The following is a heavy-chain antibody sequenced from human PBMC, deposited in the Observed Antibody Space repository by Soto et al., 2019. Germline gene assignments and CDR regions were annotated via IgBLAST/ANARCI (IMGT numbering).Heavy chain of an antibody. CDR3: ARALYCSSTSYGSTLDY. CDR1: GYTFTSYY. J-gene: IGHJ4*02. Sequence: ASLKVSCKASGYTFTSYYMHWVRQAPGQGLEWMGIINPSGGSTSYAQKFQGRVTMTRDTSTSTVYMELSSLRSEDTAVYYCARALYCSSTSYGSTLDYWGQGTLVTVSS. V-gene: IGHV1-46*01. D-gene: IGHD2-2*01. CDR2: INPSGGST.